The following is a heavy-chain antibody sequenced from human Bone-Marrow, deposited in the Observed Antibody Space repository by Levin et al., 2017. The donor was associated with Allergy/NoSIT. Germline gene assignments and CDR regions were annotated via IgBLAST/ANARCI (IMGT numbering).Heavy chain of an antibody. CDR1: GFTFSDYS. J-gene: IGHJ2*01. V-gene: IGHV3-21*01. CDR2: ISGDSSDL. CDR3: ARDGERDYADWFFDL. Sequence: GGSLRLSCIVSGFTFSDYSIYWVRQAPGKGLEWISSISGDSSDLYYAESVKGRFTISRDNAKNSLFLQMSSLRAEDTAVYYCARDGERDYADWFFDLWGRGTLVTVSS. D-gene: IGHD3-10*01.